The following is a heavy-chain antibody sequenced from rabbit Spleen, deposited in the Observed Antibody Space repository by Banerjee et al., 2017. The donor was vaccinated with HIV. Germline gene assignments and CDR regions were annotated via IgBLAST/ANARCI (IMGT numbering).Heavy chain of an antibody. J-gene: IGHJ4*01. CDR1: GFTLSSYY. D-gene: IGHD2-1*01. Sequence: QLKESGGGLVQPGGSLKLSCKASGFTLSSYYMNWVRQAPGKGLEWIGYIDPVFGRTYYASWVNGRFTILSHNAQNTLYLQLNSLTAADTATYFCVRDRANIGGDYGPYYFDLWGQGTLVTVS. CDR3: VRDRANIGGDYGPYYFDL. V-gene: IGHV1S7*01. CDR2: IDPVFGRT.